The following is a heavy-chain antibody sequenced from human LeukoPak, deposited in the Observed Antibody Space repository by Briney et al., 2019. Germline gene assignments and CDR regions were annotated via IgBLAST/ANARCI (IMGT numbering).Heavy chain of an antibody. Sequence: PGGSLRLSCAASGFTFSSYTMAWVRQAPGKGLECVSSLSFGGGTIYYADSVKGRFTISRDTSKNTLYLQMNSLRAEDTAIYYCAKEVVPGASRSFDYWGQGTLATVSS. CDR3: AKEVVPGASRSFDY. V-gene: IGHV3-23*01. CDR2: LSFGGGTI. CDR1: GFTFSSYT. D-gene: IGHD2-2*01. J-gene: IGHJ4*02.